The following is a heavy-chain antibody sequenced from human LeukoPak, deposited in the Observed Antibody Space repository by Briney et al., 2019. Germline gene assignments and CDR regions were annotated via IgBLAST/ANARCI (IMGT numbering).Heavy chain of an antibody. J-gene: IGHJ5*02. Sequence: PSETLSLTCTVSGGSMSRYYWSWIRQAAGKAPEWIGCIYSTGSSDYNPSLQSRVTMSVDTSKNQFSLNVSTVTAADTAIYYCARDRWLDTWGQGTLVTVSS. CDR1: GGSMSRYY. CDR2: IYSTGSS. V-gene: IGHV4-4*07. CDR3: ARDRWLDT.